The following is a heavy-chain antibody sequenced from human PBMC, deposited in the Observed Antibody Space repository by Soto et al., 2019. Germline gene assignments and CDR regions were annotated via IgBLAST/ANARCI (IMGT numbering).Heavy chain of an antibody. CDR1: EFTFSSYA. J-gene: IGHJ6*02. CDR2: ISSNGGST. V-gene: IGHV3-64D*06. D-gene: IGHD3-10*01. CDR3: VKDRRYGSGIYTNYGMDV. Sequence: EVQLVESGGGLVQPGGSLRLSCSASEFTFSSYAMHWVRQAPGKGLEYVSAISSNGGSTHYADSVKGRFTISRDKSKNTLYLQMSRLRAEDTAVYYCVKDRRYGSGIYTNYGMDVWGQGTTVTVSS.